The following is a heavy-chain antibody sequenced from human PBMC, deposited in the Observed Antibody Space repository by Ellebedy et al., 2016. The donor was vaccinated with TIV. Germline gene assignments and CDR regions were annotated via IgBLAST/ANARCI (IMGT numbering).Heavy chain of an antibody. J-gene: IGHJ4*02. CDR2: ISSIGGST. CDR3: VRLGVVIRGYYFDY. V-gene: IGHV3-64D*06. Sequence: GGSLRLXXSASGFTFSSYGMHWVRQAPGKGLEYVSAISSIGGSTYYADSVKGRFTISRDNSKNTLYLQMSSLRPEDTAVYYCVRLGVVIRGYYFDYWGQGTLVTVSS. CDR1: GFTFSSYG. D-gene: IGHD3-3*01.